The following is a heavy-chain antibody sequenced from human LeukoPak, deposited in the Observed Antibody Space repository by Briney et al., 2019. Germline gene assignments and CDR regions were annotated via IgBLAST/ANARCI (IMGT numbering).Heavy chain of an antibody. Sequence: GASVKVSCKASGYTFTSYYMHWVRQAPGQGLEWMGIINPSGGSTTYAQKFQGRVTMTRDMSTSTVYTELSSLRSEDTAVYYCARSSLLWTFYYFDYWGQGTLVTVSS. CDR2: INPSGGST. CDR1: GYTFTSYY. CDR3: ARSSLLWTFYYFDY. D-gene: IGHD3-10*01. V-gene: IGHV1-46*01. J-gene: IGHJ4*02.